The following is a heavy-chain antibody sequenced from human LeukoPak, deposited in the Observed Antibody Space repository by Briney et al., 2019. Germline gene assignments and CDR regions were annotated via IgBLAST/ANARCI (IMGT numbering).Heavy chain of an antibody. D-gene: IGHD3-22*01. CDR1: GYTFTGYA. V-gene: IGHV1-69*13. J-gene: IGHJ4*02. CDR3: ARDEASSGDYDSSGYFDY. CDR2: IIPIFGTA. Sequence: ASVKVSCKASGYTFTGYAISWVRQAPGQGLEWMGGIIPIFGTANYAQKFQGRVTITADESTSTAYMELSSLRSEDTAVYYCARDEASSGDYDSSGYFDYWGQGTLVTVSS.